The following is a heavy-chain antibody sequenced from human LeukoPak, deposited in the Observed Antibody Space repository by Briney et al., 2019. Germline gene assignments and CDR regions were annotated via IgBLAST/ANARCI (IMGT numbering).Heavy chain of an antibody. CDR2: IYYRGST. D-gene: IGHD5-24*01. J-gene: IGHJ4*02. CDR3: ARHGDGYNPFDY. V-gene: IGHV4-39*01. Sequence: SETLSLTCTVSGGSISSTSYYWGWIRQPPGKGLEWIGSIYYRGSTYYNPSLMSRVIISLDTSKNQFSLTLRSVTAADTAVYYCARHGDGYNPFDYWGQGILVTVSS. CDR1: GGSISSTSYY.